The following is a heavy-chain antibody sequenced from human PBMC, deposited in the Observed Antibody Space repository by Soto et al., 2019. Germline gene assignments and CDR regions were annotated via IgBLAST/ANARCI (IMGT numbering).Heavy chain of an antibody. Sequence: SETLSLTCAVSCGSISSSNWWSWVRHPPGKGLEWIGEIYHSGSTNYNPSLKSRVTISVDKSENQFSLKLSSVTAADTAVYYCARAPLEWLRQEYYYYGMDVWGQGTKVT. V-gene: IGHV4-4*02. D-gene: IGHD5-12*01. CDR1: CGSISSSNW. CDR2: IYHSGST. CDR3: ARAPLEWLRQEYYYYGMDV. J-gene: IGHJ6*02.